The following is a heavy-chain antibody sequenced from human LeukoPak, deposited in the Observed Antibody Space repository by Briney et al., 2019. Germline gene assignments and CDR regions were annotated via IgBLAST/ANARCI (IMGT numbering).Heavy chain of an antibody. J-gene: IGHJ3*02. V-gene: IGHV4-39*07. Sequence: SEILSLTCTVSGGSISSSSYYWGWIRQPPGKGLEWIGSIYYSGSTYYNPSLKSRVTISVDTSKNQFSLKLSSVTAADTAVYYCAREEQWLFRQELDAFDIWGQGTMVTVSS. CDR3: AREEQWLFRQELDAFDI. CDR1: GGSISSSSYY. D-gene: IGHD6-19*01. CDR2: IYYSGST.